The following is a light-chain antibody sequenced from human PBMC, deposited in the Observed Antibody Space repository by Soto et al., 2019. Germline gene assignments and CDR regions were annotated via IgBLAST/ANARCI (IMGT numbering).Light chain of an antibody. J-gene: IGKJ4*01. Sequence: DIQVTQSPSCLSASLGDRVTITCRASQGISSYLAWYQQKPGKAPKLLIYAASTLQSGVPSRFSGSGYGTEFTLTISSLQPEDFATYYCQQVNGYPLTFGGGTK. V-gene: IGKV1-9*01. CDR1: QGISSY. CDR3: QQVNGYPLT. CDR2: AAS.